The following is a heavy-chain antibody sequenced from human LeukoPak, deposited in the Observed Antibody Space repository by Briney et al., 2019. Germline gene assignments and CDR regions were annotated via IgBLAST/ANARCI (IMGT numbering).Heavy chain of an antibody. V-gene: IGHV3-30-3*01. Sequence: GSLRLSCAASGFTFSSYAMHWVRQAPGKGLEWVAVISYDGSNKYYADSVKGRFTISRDNSKNTLYLQMNSLRAEDTAVYYCAKGLRTGVGPYMGYHYYMDVWGKGATVTVSS. D-gene: IGHD3-16*01. CDR1: GFTFSSYA. CDR3: AKGLRTGVGPYMGYHYYMDV. CDR2: ISYDGSNK. J-gene: IGHJ6*03.